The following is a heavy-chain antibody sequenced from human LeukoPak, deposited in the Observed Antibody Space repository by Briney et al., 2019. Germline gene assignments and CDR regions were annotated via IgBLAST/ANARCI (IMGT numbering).Heavy chain of an antibody. CDR3: ARDLSSGWADYFDY. CDR2: MNPSSGNT. D-gene: IGHD6-19*01. J-gene: IGHJ4*02. V-gene: IGHV1-8*03. Sequence: ASVKVSCKASGYTFTSYDINWVRQATGQGLELMGWMNPSSGNTGYSQKFQGRVTITRNTSISTAYMELSSLRSEDTAVYYCARDLSSGWADYFDYWGQGTLVTVSS. CDR1: GYTFTSYD.